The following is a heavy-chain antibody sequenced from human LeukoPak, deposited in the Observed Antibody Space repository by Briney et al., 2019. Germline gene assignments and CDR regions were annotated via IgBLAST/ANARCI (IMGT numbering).Heavy chain of an antibody. D-gene: IGHD2-2*01. J-gene: IGHJ4*02. V-gene: IGHV3-23*01. CDR1: GFTFSNFA. CDR2: ISGSGGST. Sequence: GGSLRLSCAVSGFTFSNFAMSWVRQAPGKGLEWVSGISGSGGSTYYADSVKGRFTISRDNSKNTLYQQMNSLRAEDTAVYYCAKDRWDSVIVPALGDLGYWGQGTLVTVSS. CDR3: AKDRWDSVIVPALGDLGY.